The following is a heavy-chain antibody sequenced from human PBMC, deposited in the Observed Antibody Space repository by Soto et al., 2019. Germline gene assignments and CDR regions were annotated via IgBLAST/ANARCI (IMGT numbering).Heavy chain of an antibody. CDR3: AREVMITFGGVIVLDD. V-gene: IGHV3-23*01. D-gene: IGHD3-16*02. J-gene: IGHJ4*02. CDR1: GFTFSSYA. Sequence: GGSLRLSCATSGFTFSSYAMVWVRQAAEKGLEWVASISNNGDTAYYADSVKGRFTISRDNSENTLYLQMNSLRAEDTAVYYCAREVMITFGGVIVLDDWGQGTLVTVSS. CDR2: ISNNGDTA.